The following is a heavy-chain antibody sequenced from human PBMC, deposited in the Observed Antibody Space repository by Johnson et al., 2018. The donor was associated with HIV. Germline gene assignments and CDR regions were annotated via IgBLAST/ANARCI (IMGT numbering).Heavy chain of an antibody. V-gene: IGHV3-9*01. CDR2: ISWNSGSI. CDR1: GFTFDDYA. CDR3: ASWGILYDAFDI. D-gene: IGHD2-8*01. J-gene: IGHJ3*02. Sequence: VQLVESGGGLVQPGRSLRLSCAASGFTFDDYAMHWVRQAPGKGLEWVSGISWNSGSIGYADSVKGRFTISRDNAKNSLYLQMNSLRAEDTALYYCASWGILYDAFDIWGQGTMVTVSS.